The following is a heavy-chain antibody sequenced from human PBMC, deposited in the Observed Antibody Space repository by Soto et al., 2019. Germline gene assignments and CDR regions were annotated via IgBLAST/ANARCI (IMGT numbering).Heavy chain of an antibody. CDR3: AALTYYYDSSGYGWFDP. V-gene: IGHV1-69*13. CDR2: IIPIFGTA. D-gene: IGHD3-22*01. J-gene: IGHJ5*02. CDR1: GGTFSSYA. Sequence: SVKVSCKASGGTFSSYAISWVRQAPGQGLEWMGGIIPIFGTANYAQKFQGRVTITADESTSTAYMELSSLRSEDTAVYYCAALTYYYDSSGYGWFDPWGQGTLVTVSS.